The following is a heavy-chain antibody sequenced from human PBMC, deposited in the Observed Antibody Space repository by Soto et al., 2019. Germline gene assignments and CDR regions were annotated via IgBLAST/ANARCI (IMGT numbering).Heavy chain of an antibody. J-gene: IGHJ6*02. CDR1: GYTFTSYD. D-gene: IGHD1-1*01. CDR3: ARERTTRGMDV. CDR2: MNPNSGNT. V-gene: IGHV1-8*01. Sequence: QVQLVQSGAEVKKPGASVKVSCKASGYTFTSYDINWVRQATGQGLEWMGWMNPNSGNTGYAQKFQGRVTMTRNTYLTTDYMELSSLRSEDTDVYYCARERTTRGMDVWGQGTTVTVSS.